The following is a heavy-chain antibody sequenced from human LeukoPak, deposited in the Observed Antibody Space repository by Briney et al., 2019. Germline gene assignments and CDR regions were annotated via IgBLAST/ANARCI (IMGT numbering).Heavy chain of an antibody. Sequence: GGSLRLSCAASGFTFSTYAMNWIRQAPGKGLGRISYITGSRGPIYYADSVKGRFTISRDNAKNSLYLQMNSLRDEDTAVYYCARPRQYYDFWSGYYKNYYYYGMDVWGQGTTVTVSS. V-gene: IGHV3-48*02. D-gene: IGHD3-3*01. CDR3: ARPRQYYDFWSGYYKNYYYYGMDV. J-gene: IGHJ6*02. CDR2: ITGSRGPI. CDR1: GFTFSTYA.